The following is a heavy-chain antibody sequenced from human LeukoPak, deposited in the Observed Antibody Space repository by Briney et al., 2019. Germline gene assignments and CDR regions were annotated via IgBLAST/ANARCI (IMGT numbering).Heavy chain of an antibody. V-gene: IGHV1-18*01. CDR2: ISAYNGNT. CDR3: AGDEGGWLPPGSN. J-gene: IGHJ4*02. D-gene: IGHD5-24*01. CDR1: GYTFPSYG. Sequence: GGSVKVSCKASGYTFPSYGISWVRQAPGQGLEWMGWISAYNGNTNYAQKLQGRVTMTTDTSTSTAYMELRSLRSDDTAVYYCAGDEGGWLPPGSNWGQGTLVTVSS.